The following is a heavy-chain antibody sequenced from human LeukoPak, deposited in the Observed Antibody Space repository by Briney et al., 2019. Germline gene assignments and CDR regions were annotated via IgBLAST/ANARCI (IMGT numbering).Heavy chain of an antibody. CDR2: IRNEGTDK. V-gene: IGHV3-30*02. Sequence: GGPLRLSCASSGFTFSSNGMHRVRQAPGKGLEWVAFIRNEGTDKYYADSVKGRFTISRDNPKNTLHLQMNSLRAEDTAVYYCAKNVGAAYFDYWGQGTLVTVSS. CDR1: GFTFSSNG. J-gene: IGHJ4*02. CDR3: AKNVGAAYFDY. D-gene: IGHD1-26*01.